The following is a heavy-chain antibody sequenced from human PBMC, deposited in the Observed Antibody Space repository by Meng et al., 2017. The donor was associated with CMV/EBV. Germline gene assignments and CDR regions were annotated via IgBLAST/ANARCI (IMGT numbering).Heavy chain of an antibody. CDR2: IYYSGST. J-gene: IGHJ4*02. Sequence: GQLQGSGPGLVKPSQPLSLTCTVSGGSISSGDYYWSWIRQPPGKGLEWIGYIYYSGSTYYNPSLKSRVTISVDTSKNQFSLKLSSVTAADTAVYYCARVTSRVAGAFDYWGQGTLVTVSS. CDR1: GGSISSGDYY. CDR3: ARVTSRVAGAFDY. D-gene: IGHD1-14*01. V-gene: IGHV4-30-4*08.